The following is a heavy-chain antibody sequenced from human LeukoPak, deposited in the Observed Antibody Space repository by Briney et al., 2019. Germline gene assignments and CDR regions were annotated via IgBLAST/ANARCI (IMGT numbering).Heavy chain of an antibody. D-gene: IGHD3-3*01. CDR3: ARQLRWAWRYYDFWSGYYGNYFDY. V-gene: IGHV1-8*03. CDR1: GYTFTSYD. Sequence: ASVKVSCKASGYTFTSYDINWVRQATGQGLEWMGWMNPNSGNTGYAQKFQGRVTITRNTSISTAYMELSSLRSEDTAVYYCARQLRWAWRYYDFWSGYYGNYFDYWGQGTLVTVSS. CDR2: MNPNSGNT. J-gene: IGHJ4*02.